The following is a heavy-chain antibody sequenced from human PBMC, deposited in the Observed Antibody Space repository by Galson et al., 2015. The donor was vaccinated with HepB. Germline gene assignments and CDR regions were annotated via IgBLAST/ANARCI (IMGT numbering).Heavy chain of an antibody. CDR1: GFTLNNYA. CDR3: ATPITLIPWAFDM. Sequence: SLRLSCAASGFTLNNYAIHWVRQAPGKGLEWVVTISYDGNTKYYADSVKGRFAISRDNSKNSLSPQMNSLRPEDTAVYYCATPITLIPWAFDMWGQGTMVTVSS. CDR2: ISYDGNTK. D-gene: IGHD3-22*01. V-gene: IGHV3-30*09. J-gene: IGHJ3*02.